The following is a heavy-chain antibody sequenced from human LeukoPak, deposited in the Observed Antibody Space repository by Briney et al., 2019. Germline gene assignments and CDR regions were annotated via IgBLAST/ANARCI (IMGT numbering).Heavy chain of an antibody. CDR1: GLTLSNYA. V-gene: IGHV3-23*01. D-gene: IGHD3-22*01. Sequence: GGSLRLSCAASGLTLSNYAMSWVRQAPGKGLEWVSAISGSGGSTYYADSVKGRFTISRDNSKNTLYLQMNSLRAEDTAVYYCAKVVYDSSGYPDYWGQGTLVTVSS. J-gene: IGHJ4*02. CDR2: ISGSGGST. CDR3: AKVVYDSSGYPDY.